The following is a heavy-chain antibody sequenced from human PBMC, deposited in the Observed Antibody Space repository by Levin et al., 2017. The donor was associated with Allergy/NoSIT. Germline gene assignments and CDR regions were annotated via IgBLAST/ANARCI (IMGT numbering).Heavy chain of an antibody. D-gene: IGHD5-18*01. CDR3: ARAQRRGYSYGFFFWFDP. Sequence: GESLKISCAASGFTVSSNYMSWVRQAPGKGLEWVSVIYSGGSTYYADSVKGRFTISRDNSKNTLYLQMNSLRAEDTAVYYCARAQRRGYSYGFFFWFDPWGQGTLVTVSS. CDR1: GFTVSSNY. V-gene: IGHV3-66*01. CDR2: IYSGGST. J-gene: IGHJ5*02.